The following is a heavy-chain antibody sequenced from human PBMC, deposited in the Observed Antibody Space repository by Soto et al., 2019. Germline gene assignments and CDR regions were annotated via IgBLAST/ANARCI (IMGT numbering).Heavy chain of an antibody. V-gene: IGHV3-7*03. J-gene: IGHJ6*02. CDR3: ARGSTVGHYFGLDV. Sequence: EEQLVESGGGLVQPGGSLRLSCAASGFTFSGYCMSWVRQAPGKGLEWGANIKRDASEKYYVDSVKGRFIISRDNAKTSVFLQMNSLRAEDSAVYYCARGSTVGHYFGLDVWGQGTTVTVSS. D-gene: IGHD4-4*01. CDR1: GFTFSGYC. CDR2: IKRDASEK.